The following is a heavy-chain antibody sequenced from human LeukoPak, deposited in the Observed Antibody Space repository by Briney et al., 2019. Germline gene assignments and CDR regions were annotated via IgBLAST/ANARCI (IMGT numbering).Heavy chain of an antibody. J-gene: IGHJ6*02. V-gene: IGHV3-33*01. D-gene: IGHD3-10*01. CDR2: IWYDGSNK. CDR1: GFTFSSYG. Sequence: GRSLRLSCAASGFTFSSYGMHWVRQAPGKGLEWVAVIWYDGSNKYYADSVKGRFTISRDNSKNTLYLQMNSLRAQDTAVYYCARDDRALLLWFGELSMDVWGQGTTVTVSS. CDR3: ARDDRALLLWFGELSMDV.